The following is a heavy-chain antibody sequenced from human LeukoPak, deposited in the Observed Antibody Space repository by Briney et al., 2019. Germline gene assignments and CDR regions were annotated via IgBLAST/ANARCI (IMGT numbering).Heavy chain of an antibody. D-gene: IGHD2-2*01. CDR2: ISAYNGNT. J-gene: IGHJ6*03. V-gene: IGHV1-18*01. Sequence: ASVKVSCKASGYTFSSYDISWVRQAPGQGLEWMGWISAYNGNTNYAQKLQGRVTMTTDTSTSTAYMELRSLRSDDTAVYYCARGSSTCCSSTSCYPYYYYMDVWGKGTTVTVSS. CDR1: GYTFSSYD. CDR3: ARGSSTCCSSTSCYPYYYYMDV.